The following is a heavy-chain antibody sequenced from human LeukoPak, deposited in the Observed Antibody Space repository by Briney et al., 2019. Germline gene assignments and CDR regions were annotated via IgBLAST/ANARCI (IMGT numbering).Heavy chain of an antibody. V-gene: IGHV3-64*01. CDR3: ARDKGYYYDSSGYYGPDY. CDR2: ISSSGGST. D-gene: IGHD3-22*01. Sequence: GGSLRLSCAASGFTFSNYGMHWVRQAPGKGLEHVSAISSSGGSTYYANSVKGRFTVSRDNSKNTLYLQMGSLRPGDMAVYYCARDKGYYYDSSGYYGPDYWGQGTLVTVSS. CDR1: GFTFSNYG. J-gene: IGHJ4*02.